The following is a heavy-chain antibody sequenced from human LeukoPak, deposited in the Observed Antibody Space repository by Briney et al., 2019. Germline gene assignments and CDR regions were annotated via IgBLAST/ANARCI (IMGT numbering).Heavy chain of an antibody. Sequence: SETLSLTCTVSGGSISSGGYYWSWIRQPPGKGLEWIGYIYYSGSTYYNPFLKSRVTISVDRSKNQFSLKLSSVTAADTAVYYCARGGVTMVRGVEDWGQGTLVTVSS. D-gene: IGHD3-10*01. CDR1: GGSISSGGYY. J-gene: IGHJ4*02. CDR3: ARGGVTMVRGVED. CDR2: IYYSGST. V-gene: IGHV4-31*03.